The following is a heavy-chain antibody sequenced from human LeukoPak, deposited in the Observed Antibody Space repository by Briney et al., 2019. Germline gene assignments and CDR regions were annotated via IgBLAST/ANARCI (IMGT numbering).Heavy chain of an antibody. CDR3: AKEGRGIQLFDY. V-gene: IGHV3-30*18. CDR2: ISYDGSNK. CDR1: GFTFSSYG. Sequence: GSLRLSCAASGFTFSSYGMHWVRQAPGKGLEWVAVISYDGSNKYYADSVKGRFTISRDNSKNTLYLQMNSLRAEDTAVYYCAKEGRGIQLFDYWGQGTLVTVSS. J-gene: IGHJ4*02. D-gene: IGHD5-18*01.